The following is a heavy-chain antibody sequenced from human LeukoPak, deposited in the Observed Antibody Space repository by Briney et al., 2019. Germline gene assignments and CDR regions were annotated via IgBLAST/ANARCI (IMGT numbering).Heavy chain of an antibody. V-gene: IGHV3-15*01. CDR2: IKSETDGRTT. CDR3: TTGRGAFDM. J-gene: IGHJ3*02. D-gene: IGHD3-10*01. Sequence: PGGSLRLSCAASGFTFRIAWMNWVRQAPGKGLEWIGRIKSETDGRTTDYAAPVKGRFTISRDDSRNTLYLQMNSLNTEDTAVYYCTTGRGAFDMWGEGTMVTVSS. CDR1: GFTFRIAW.